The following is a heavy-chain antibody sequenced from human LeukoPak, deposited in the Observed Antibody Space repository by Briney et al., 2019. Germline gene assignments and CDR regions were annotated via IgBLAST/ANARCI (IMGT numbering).Heavy chain of an antibody. CDR1: GGSISSGDYY. J-gene: IGHJ4*02. CDR3: AREDIVVVPAAARHAV. D-gene: IGHD2-2*01. Sequence: PSETLSLTCTVSGGSISSGDYYWSWIRQPPGKGLEWIGYIYYSGSTYYNPSLKSRVTISVDTSKNQFSLKLSSVTAADTAVYYCAREDIVVVPAAARHAVWGQGTLVTVSS. CDR2: IYYSGST. V-gene: IGHV4-30-4*01.